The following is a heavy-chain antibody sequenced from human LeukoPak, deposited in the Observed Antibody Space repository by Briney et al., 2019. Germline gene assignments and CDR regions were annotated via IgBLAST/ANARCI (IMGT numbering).Heavy chain of an antibody. CDR3: AREAEIAAAGTFDY. CDR1: GGSISSSSYY. J-gene: IGHJ4*02. D-gene: IGHD6-13*01. CDR2: IYYSGST. V-gene: IGHV4-39*07. Sequence: SETLSLTCTVSGGSISSSSYYWGWIRQPPGKGLEWIGSIYYSGSTYYNPSLKSRVTISVDTSKNQFSLKLSSVTAADTAVYYCAREAEIAAAGTFDYWGQGTLVTVSS.